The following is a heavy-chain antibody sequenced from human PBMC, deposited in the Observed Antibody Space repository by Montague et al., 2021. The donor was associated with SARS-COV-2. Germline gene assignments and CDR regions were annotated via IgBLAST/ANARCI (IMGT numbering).Heavy chain of an antibody. CDR3: AKHGEMAAIVGWWYFDH. CDR1: GDSISSSNYY. CDR2: IYYRGST. D-gene: IGHD5-24*01. J-gene: IGHJ2*01. Sequence: SETLSLTCTVSGDSISSSNYYWIWLRQPPGKGLEWIERIYYRGSTYYTSSLKSRVTISVYTSMNQFSLKLSSVTAAATAVYYCAKHGEMAAIVGWWYFDHWGRGTLVTVSS. V-gene: IGHV4-39*01.